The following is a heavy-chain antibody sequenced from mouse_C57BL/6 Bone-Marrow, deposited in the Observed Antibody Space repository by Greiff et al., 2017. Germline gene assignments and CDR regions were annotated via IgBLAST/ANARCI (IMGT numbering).Heavy chain of an antibody. J-gene: IGHJ2*01. Sequence: QVQLQPSGAELVMPGASVKLSCKASGYTFTSYWMHWVKQRPGQGLEWIGEIDPSDSYTNYNQKFKGKSTLTVDKSSSTAYMQLSSLTSEDSAVYYCARELWYYGSSYFDYWGQGTTLTVSS. V-gene: IGHV1-69*01. D-gene: IGHD1-1*01. CDR1: GYTFTSYW. CDR2: IDPSDSYT. CDR3: ARELWYYGSSYFDY.